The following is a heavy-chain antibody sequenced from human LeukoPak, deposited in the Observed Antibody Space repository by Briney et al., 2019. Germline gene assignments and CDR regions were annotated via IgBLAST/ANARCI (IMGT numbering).Heavy chain of an antibody. CDR2: IYHSGNT. CDR1: GYSISGGYY. Sequence: SETLSLTCTVSGYSISGGYYWGWVRQPPGKGLEWIGSIYHSGNTFYNPSLKSRVSISVDTSKNQFSLKLSSATAADTAFYYCARESKYYYEGGTYFYSTVSDYWGQGTLVTVSS. J-gene: IGHJ4*02. D-gene: IGHD3-22*01. V-gene: IGHV4-38-2*02. CDR3: ARESKYYYEGGTYFYSTVSDY.